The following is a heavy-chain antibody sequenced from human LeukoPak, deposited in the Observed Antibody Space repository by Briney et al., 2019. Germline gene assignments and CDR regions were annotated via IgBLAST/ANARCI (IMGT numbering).Heavy chain of an antibody. J-gene: IGHJ4*02. CDR1: GGSISSSSYY. CDR3: ARASYGSGIDY. V-gene: IGHV4-39*07. CDR2: IYHSGST. Sequence: SETLSLTCTVSGGSISSSSYYWGWIRQPPGKGLEWIGSIYHSGSTYYNPSLKSRVTISVDTSKNQFSLKLSSVTAADTAVYYCARASYGSGIDYWGQGTLVTVSS. D-gene: IGHD3-10*01.